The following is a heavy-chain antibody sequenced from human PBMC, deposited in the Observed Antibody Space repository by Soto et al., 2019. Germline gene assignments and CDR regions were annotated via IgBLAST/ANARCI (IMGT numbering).Heavy chain of an antibody. CDR2: TTAFSGNA. Sequence: QVELVQSGSEVKKPGASVKVSCKASGYIFTSYGISWLRQAPGQGLEWLGGTTAFSGNAIYAQRFQCRVTMTTDTPTSTAYMELRSLRSDDTAVYYCARLMTMVTTNYFDYWGQGTLVSVSS. CDR3: ARLMTMVTTNYFDY. CDR1: GYIFTSYG. V-gene: IGHV1-18*01. D-gene: IGHD4-17*01. J-gene: IGHJ4*02.